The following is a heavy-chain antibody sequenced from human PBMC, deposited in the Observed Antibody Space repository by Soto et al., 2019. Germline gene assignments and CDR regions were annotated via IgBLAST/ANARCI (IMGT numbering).Heavy chain of an antibody. Sequence: GGSLRLSCAASGFTFSSYSMNWVRQAPGKGLEWVSSTSSSSSYIYYADSVKGRFTISRDNAKNSLYLQMNSLRAEDTAVYYCATSGVIAAARAYWYFDLWGRGTLVTVSS. V-gene: IGHV3-21*01. J-gene: IGHJ2*01. D-gene: IGHD6-13*01. CDR1: GFTFSSYS. CDR3: ATSGVIAAARAYWYFDL. CDR2: TSSSSSYI.